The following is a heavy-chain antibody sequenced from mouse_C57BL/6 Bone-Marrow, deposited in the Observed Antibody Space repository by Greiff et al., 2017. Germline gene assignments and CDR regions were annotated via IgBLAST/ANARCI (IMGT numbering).Heavy chain of an antibody. V-gene: IGHV1-47*01. CDR3: ARGIDSSGPWFAY. D-gene: IGHD3-2*02. CDR2: FHPYNDDT. J-gene: IGHJ3*01. Sequence: QVQLKESGAELVKPGASVKMSCKASGYTFTTYPIEWMKQNHGKSLEWIGNFHPYNDDTKYNEKFKGKATLTVEKSSSTVYLELSRLTSDDSAVYYCARGIDSSGPWFAYWGQGTLVTVSA. CDR1: GYTFTTYP.